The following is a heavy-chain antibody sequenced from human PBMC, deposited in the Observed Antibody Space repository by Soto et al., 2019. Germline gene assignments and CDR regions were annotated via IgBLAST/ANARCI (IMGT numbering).Heavy chain of an antibody. J-gene: IGHJ4*02. Sequence: QVKLVESGGGVVQPGRSLRLSCAASGFNVSAYTMHWVRQAPGKGLEWVAGISSDGNHKYYTDPVKGRFTISRDTSTNTLYLQMNSLRAEDTAVYYCARWEQPLFDYWGQGTLVTVSS. CDR3: ARWEQPLFDY. CDR1: GFNVSAYT. V-gene: IGHV3-30-3*01. D-gene: IGHD1-26*01. CDR2: ISSDGNHK.